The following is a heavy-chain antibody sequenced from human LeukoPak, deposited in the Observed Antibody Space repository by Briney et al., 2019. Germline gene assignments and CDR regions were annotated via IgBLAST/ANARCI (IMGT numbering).Heavy chain of an antibody. CDR3: ARDDILTGYYRGAFDI. V-gene: IGHV3-11*06. CDR2: ISSSSSYT. J-gene: IGHJ3*02. Sequence: GGSLRLSCAASGFTFSDYYMSWIRQAPGKGLEWVSYISSSSSYTNYADSVKGRFTIPRDNAKNSLYLQMNSLRAEDTAVYYCARDDILTGYYRGAFDIWGQGTMVTVSS. CDR1: GFTFSDYY. D-gene: IGHD3-9*01.